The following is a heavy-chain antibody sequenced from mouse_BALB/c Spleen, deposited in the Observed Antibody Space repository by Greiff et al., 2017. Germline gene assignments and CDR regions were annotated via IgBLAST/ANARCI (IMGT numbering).Heavy chain of an antibody. CDR1: GFTFSSYA. V-gene: IGHV5-6-5*01. D-gene: IGHD2-14*01. J-gene: IGHJ4*01. CDR2: ISSGGST. CDR3: ARGGVHYAMDY. Sequence: DVHLVESGGGLVKPGGSLKLSCAASGFTFSSYAMSWVRQTPEKRLEWVASISSGGSTYYPDSVKGRFTISRDNARNILYLQMSSLRSEDTAMYYCARGGVHYAMDYWGQGTSVTVSS.